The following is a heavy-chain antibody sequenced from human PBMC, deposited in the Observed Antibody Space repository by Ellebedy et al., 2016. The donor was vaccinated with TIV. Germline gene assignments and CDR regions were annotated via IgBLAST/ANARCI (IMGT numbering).Heavy chain of an antibody. V-gene: IGHV3-53*01. D-gene: IGHD4-17*01. J-gene: IGHJ4*02. CDR2: IYSGGST. CDR3: ARDMSYGDYDY. CDR1: GFTVSSNY. Sequence: GESLKISCAASGFTVSSNYMSWVRPAPGQGLEWVSVIYSGGSTYYADSVKGRFTISRDNSKNTLYLQMNSLRAEDTAVYYCARDMSYGDYDYWGQGTLVTVSS.